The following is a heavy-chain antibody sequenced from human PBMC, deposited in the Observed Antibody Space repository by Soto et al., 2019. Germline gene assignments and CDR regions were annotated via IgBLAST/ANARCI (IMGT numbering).Heavy chain of an antibody. D-gene: IGHD3-3*01. CDR3: ARGGQDFWSGPFDY. V-gene: IGHV4-4*07. CDR1: AGSISNYF. CDR2: IDNSGST. Sequence: SETLSLTCTVSAGSISNYFCNWIRQPAGKGLEWIGRIDNSGSTNYNPSLKSRVTMSSDTSRSQFSLKLNSVTAADTAVYYCARGGQDFWSGPFDYWGQGALVTRLL. J-gene: IGHJ4*02.